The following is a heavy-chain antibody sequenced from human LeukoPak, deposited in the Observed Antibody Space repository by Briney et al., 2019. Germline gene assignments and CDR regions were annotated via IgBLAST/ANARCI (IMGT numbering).Heavy chain of an antibody. J-gene: IGHJ5*02. CDR3: ARVGYCSSTSCYDNWFDP. Sequence: SQTLSLTCALSGDSVSSNSAAWNWIRQSPSRGLEWLGRTYYRSKWYNDYAVSVKSRITINPDTSKNQFSLQLNSVTPEDTAVYYCARVGYCSSTSCYDNWFDPWGQGTLVTVSS. D-gene: IGHD2-2*01. CDR2: TYYRSKWYN. CDR1: GDSVSSNSAA. V-gene: IGHV6-1*01.